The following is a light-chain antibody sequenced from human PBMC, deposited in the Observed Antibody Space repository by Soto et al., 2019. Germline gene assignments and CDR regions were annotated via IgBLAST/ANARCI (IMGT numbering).Light chain of an antibody. CDR3: QKYNGAPFT. V-gene: IGKV1-27*01. J-gene: IGKJ3*01. CDR2: GAS. Sequence: DIQMPQSPSSLSASVGARVTITCRASKGIANYVALYQQKPGKVPKLLIYGASTLEPGVPSRFSGSGFGTDFTLSISSLQPEDFATYYCQKYNGAPFTFGPGTKVDIK. CDR1: KGIANY.